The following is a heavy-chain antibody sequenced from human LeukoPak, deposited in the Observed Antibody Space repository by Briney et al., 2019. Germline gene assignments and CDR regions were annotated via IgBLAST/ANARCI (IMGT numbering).Heavy chain of an antibody. J-gene: IGHJ4*02. D-gene: IGHD6-19*01. CDR3: ARRGPGIAVAIDY. V-gene: IGHV4-39*01. Sequence: SETLSLTCTVSGGSISSSSYYWGWIRQPPGKGLEWIGSIYYSGSTYYNPSLKSRVTISVDTSKNQFSLKLSSVTAADTAVYYCARRGPGIAVAIDYWGQGTLVTVSS. CDR1: GGSISSSSYY. CDR2: IYYSGST.